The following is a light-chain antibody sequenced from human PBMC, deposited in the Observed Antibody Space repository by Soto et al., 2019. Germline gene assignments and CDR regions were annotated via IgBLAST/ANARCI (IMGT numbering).Light chain of an antibody. J-gene: IGLJ2*01. CDR1: ISDVGAYNY. V-gene: IGLV2-14*03. CDR2: DVI. CDR3: SSYTSTGTVI. Sequence: QSVLTQPASVSGSPGQSITISCTGTISDVGAYNYVSWYQQHPGKAPKLMIYDVINRPSGVSDRFSGSKSGNTASLTISGLQAEDEADYYCSSYTSTGTVIFGGGTKVTVL.